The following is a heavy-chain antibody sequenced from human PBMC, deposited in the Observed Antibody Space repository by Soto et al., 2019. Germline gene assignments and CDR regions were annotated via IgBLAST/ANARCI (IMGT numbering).Heavy chain of an antibody. V-gene: IGHV3-48*01. CDR3: AGSQVLRYFAGSDY. D-gene: IGHD3-9*01. CDR1: ELPFSSFS. CDR2: ISSSSSTI. J-gene: IGHJ4*02. Sequence: SMRLSCAASELPFSSFSSNWVRQNQGKGLEWVSHISSSSSTIYYADSVKGRFTISRDNAKNSLYLQMNRLRAEDTAVYYCAGSQVLRYFAGSDYWRKGSLVPV.